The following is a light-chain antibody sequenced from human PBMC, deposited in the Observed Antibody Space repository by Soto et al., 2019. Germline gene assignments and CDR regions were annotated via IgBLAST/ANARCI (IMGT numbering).Light chain of an antibody. CDR3: QQYNSYSWT. Sequence: IQVTQYHSTLSASVGDRVTITGRASQRISSVVAWYQQKPGKAPKLLIYDAASLESVVPSRFSGSGSGTEFTFTISSLQPDDFATYYCQQYNSYSWTFGHVAKVAIK. J-gene: IGKJ1*01. V-gene: IGKV1-5*01. CDR1: QRISSV. CDR2: DAA.